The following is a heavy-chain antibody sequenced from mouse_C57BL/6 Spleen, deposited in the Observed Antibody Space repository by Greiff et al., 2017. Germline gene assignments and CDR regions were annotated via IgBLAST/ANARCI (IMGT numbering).Heavy chain of an antibody. CDR1: GYTFTEYT. D-gene: IGHD1-1*01. CDR3: ARHEGGDYGSLYYFDY. CDR2: FYPGSGSI. V-gene: IGHV1-62-2*01. J-gene: IGHJ2*01. Sequence: QVHVKQSGAELVKPGASVKLSCKASGYTFTEYTIHWVKQRSGQGLEWIGWFYPGSGSIKYNEKFKDKATLTADKSSSTVYMELSRLTSEDSAVYFCARHEGGDYGSLYYFDYWGQGTTLTVSS.